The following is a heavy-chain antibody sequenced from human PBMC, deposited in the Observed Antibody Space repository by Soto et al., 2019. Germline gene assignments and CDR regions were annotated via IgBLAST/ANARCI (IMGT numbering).Heavy chain of an antibody. CDR2: ISYDGSNK. Sequence: QVQLVESGGGVVQPGRSLRLSCAASGFTFSSYGMHWVRQAPGKGLEWVAVISYDGSNKYYADSVKGRFTISRDNSKNTLYLQMNSLRAEDTAVYYCASGYSYGRHYGMDVWGQGTTVTVSS. CDR1: GFTFSSYG. V-gene: IGHV3-30*03. D-gene: IGHD5-18*01. CDR3: ASGYSYGRHYGMDV. J-gene: IGHJ6*02.